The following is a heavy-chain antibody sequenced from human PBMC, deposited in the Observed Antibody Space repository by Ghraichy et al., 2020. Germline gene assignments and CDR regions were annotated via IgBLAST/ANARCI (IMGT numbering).Heavy chain of an antibody. CDR3: ACGAEDPRGYGYGSESEDLDY. V-gene: IGHV3-74*01. J-gene: IGHJ4*02. CDR1: GFTFSSFW. Sequence: GGSLRLSCAASGFTFSSFWMHWVRQAPGKGLVWVSRVNTDGSRTTYADSVKGRFTISRDNAKNTLYLQMNSLRAEDTAVYYCACGAEDPRGYGYGSESEDLDYWGQGTLVTVSS. CDR2: VNTDGSRT. D-gene: IGHD5-18*01.